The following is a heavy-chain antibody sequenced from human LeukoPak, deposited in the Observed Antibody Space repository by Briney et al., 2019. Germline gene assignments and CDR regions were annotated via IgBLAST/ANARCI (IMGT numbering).Heavy chain of an antibody. J-gene: IGHJ5*02. CDR1: GYTFTGYY. CDR3: ARALVVTDWFDP. CDR2: IIPILGIA. V-gene: IGHV1-69*04. D-gene: IGHD3-22*01. Sequence: SVKVSCKASGYTFTGYYMHWVRQAPGQGLEWMGRIIPILGIANYAQKFQGRVTITADKSTSTAYMELSSLRSEDTAVYYCARALVVTDWFDPWGQGTLVTVSS.